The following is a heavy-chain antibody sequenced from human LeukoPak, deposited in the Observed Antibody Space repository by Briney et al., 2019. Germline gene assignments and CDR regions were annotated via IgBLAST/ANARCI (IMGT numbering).Heavy chain of an antibody. CDR1: GGSISSYY. J-gene: IGHJ4*02. V-gene: IGHV4-4*07. D-gene: IGHD3-3*01. CDR3: ARDGGFGVVIAYYFDY. Sequence: SETLSLTCTVSGGSISSYYWSWIRQPAGKGLEWIGRIYTSGSTNYNPSLKSRVTMSVDTSKNQFSLKLSSVTAADTAVYYCARDGGFGVVIAYYFDYWGQGTPDTVSS. CDR2: IYTSGST.